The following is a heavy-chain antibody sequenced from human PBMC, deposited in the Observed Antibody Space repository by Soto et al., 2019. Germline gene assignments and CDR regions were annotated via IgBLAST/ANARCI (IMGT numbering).Heavy chain of an antibody. CDR2: ISGSGGST. V-gene: IGHV3-23*01. J-gene: IGHJ4*02. CDR3: AKELKYYYDSSGYYYY. Sequence: GGSLRLSCTASGIIFSAFAMSWVRQAPGKGLEWVSAISGSGGSTYYADSVKGRFTISRDNSKNTLYLQMNSLRAEDTAVYYCAKELKYYYDSSGYYYYWGQGTLVTVSS. D-gene: IGHD3-22*01. CDR1: GIIFSAFA.